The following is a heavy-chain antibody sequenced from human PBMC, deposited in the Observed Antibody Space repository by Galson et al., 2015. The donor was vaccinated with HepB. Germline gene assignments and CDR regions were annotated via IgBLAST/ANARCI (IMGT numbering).Heavy chain of an antibody. CDR1: GGSISCYY. D-gene: IGHD4-23*01. CDR3: ARDGPTVVTPLVVGRRPNYYYYYRDV. V-gene: IGHV4-4*07. J-gene: IGHJ6*03. CDR2: IYTSGST. Sequence: SETLSLTCTVSGGSISCYYWSWIRQPAGKGLEWIGRIYTSGSTNYNPSLKSRVTMSVDTSKNQFSLKLSSVTAADTAVYYCARDGPTVVTPLVVGRRPNYYYYYRDVWGKGTTVTVSS.